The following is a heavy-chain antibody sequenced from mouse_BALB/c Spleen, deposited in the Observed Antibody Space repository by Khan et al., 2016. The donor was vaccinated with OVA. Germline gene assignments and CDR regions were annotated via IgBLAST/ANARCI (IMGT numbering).Heavy chain of an antibody. V-gene: IGHV2-6-5*01. J-gene: IGHJ4*01. CDR1: GYSLTDYA. CDR3: AKYPTDYGMDY. Sequence: QVQLKESGPGLVAPSQTLSITCTVSGYSLTDYAVSWIRQPPGKGLEWLGLIWASGSNYYNSVLKSRLSISYDKAKRQVFLKVNSVHTDDTAMYDCAKYPTDYGMDYWGQGTSVTVSS. CDR2: IWASGSN. D-gene: IGHD2-10*01.